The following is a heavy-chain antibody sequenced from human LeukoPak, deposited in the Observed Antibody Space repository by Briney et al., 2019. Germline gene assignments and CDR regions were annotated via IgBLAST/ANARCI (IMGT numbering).Heavy chain of an antibody. CDR1: RYTFTGYY. CDR2: ITPNSGGT. J-gene: IGHJ4*02. CDR3: ARGSPPRRNYDSRGYYSYYFDY. V-gene: IGHV1-2*02. Sequence: ASVKVSCKASRYTFTGYYMHWVRQAPGQGLEWMGWITPNSGGTNYAQKFQGRVTMTRDTSISTAYMELSRLRSDDTAVYYCARGSPPRRNYDSRGYYSYYFDYWGQGTLVTVSS. D-gene: IGHD3-22*01.